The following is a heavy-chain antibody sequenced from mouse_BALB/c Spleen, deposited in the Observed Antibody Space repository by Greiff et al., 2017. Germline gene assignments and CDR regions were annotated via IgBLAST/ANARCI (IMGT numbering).Heavy chain of an antibody. Sequence: QVQLKQSGPGLVAPSQSLSITCTVSGFSLTSYGVHWVRQPPGKGLEWLGVIWAGGSTNYNSALMSRLSISKDNSKSQVFLKMNSLQTDDTAMYYCARDYGSSFSWFAYWGQGTLVTVSA. V-gene: IGHV2-9*02. D-gene: IGHD1-1*01. CDR2: IWAGGST. CDR3: ARDYGSSFSWFAY. J-gene: IGHJ3*01. CDR1: GFSLTSYG.